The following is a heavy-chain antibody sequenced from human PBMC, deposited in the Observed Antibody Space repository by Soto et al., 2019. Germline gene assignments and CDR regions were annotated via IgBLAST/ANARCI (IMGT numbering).Heavy chain of an antibody. CDR3: AREGTTVDSYYYYGMDV. CDR2: IYYSGST. D-gene: IGHD1-1*01. V-gene: IGHV4-59*11. CDR1: GGSISSHY. J-gene: IGHJ6*02. Sequence: QVQLQESGPGLVKPSETLSLTCTVSGGSISSHYCSWIRQPPGKGLEWIGYIYYSGSTKYNPSLKSRVTISVDTSKNQFSLKLSSVTAADTAVYYCAREGTTVDSYYYYGMDVWGQGTTVTVSS.